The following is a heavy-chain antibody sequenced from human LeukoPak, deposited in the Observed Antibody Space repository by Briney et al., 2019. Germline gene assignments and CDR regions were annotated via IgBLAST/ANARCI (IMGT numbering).Heavy chain of an antibody. CDR2: IYSSGNT. CDR3: VRDSELTY. J-gene: IGHJ4*02. CDR1: DGSISIYY. D-gene: IGHD1-26*01. V-gene: IGHV4-4*08. Sequence: SETLSLTCTVSDGSISIYYWSWVRQPPGKGLEWIGYIYSSGNTIYNPSLKSRVTISVDTSKNHFSPKLSSVTAADTAVYYYVRDSELTYWGQGTLVTVSS.